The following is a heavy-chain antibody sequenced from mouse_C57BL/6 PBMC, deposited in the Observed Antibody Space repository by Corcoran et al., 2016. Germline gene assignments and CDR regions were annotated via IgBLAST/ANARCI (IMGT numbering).Heavy chain of an antibody. V-gene: IGHV9-3*01. J-gene: IGHJ3*01. CDR2: INTYSGVP. Sequence: QIQLVQSGPELKKPGETVKISCKASGYTFTTYGMSWVKQAPGKGLKWMGWINTYSGVPTYADDFKGRFAFSLETSASTAYLQINNLKNEDTATYIGARDWYKFAYWGQGTLVTVSA. D-gene: IGHD1-1*02. CDR3: ARDWYKFAY. CDR1: GYTFTTYG.